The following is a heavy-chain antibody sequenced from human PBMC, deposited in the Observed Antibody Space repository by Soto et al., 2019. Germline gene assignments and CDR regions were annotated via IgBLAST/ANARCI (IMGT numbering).Heavy chain of an antibody. J-gene: IGHJ4*02. V-gene: IGHV3-30-3*01. CDR3: ASDTYYYDSSGPDY. D-gene: IGHD3-22*01. Sequence: PGGSLRLSCAASGFTFSSYAMHWVRQAPGKGLEWVAVISYDGSNRYYADSVKGRFTISRDNSKNTLYLQMNSLRAEDTAVYYCASDTYYYDSSGPDYWGQGTLVTVSS. CDR1: GFTFSSYA. CDR2: ISYDGSNR.